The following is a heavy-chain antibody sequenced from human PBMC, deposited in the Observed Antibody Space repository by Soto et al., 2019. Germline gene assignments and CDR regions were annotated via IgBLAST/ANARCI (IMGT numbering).Heavy chain of an antibody. Sequence: QVQLVQSGSEVKKPGASVKVSCKASGNTFTSQHMHWVRQAPGQGLEWMGIANPAGGITTHAPKFQDRLTMTSDTSTSTVYMELSGLRSDDSAVYYCSIPANLDYCYAMDVWGQGTTVTVSS. CDR2: ANPAGGIT. CDR3: SIPANLDYCYAMDV. CDR1: GNTFTSQH. J-gene: IGHJ6*02. V-gene: IGHV1-46*01. D-gene: IGHD2-15*01.